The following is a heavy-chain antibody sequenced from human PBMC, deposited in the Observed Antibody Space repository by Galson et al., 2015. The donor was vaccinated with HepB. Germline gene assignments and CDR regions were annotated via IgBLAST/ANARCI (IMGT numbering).Heavy chain of an antibody. D-gene: IGHD5-24*01. V-gene: IGHV5-51*01. CDR1: GYSFTSYW. Sequence: QSGAEVKKPGESLKISCKGSGYSFTSYWIAWVRQMPGKGLEWMGIIYPGDSDTRYSPSFQGQVTISADKSINTAYLQWSSLKASDTAMYYCARHGGMATTNWYFDLWGRGTLVTVSS. J-gene: IGHJ2*01. CDR2: IYPGDSDT. CDR3: ARHGGMATTNWYFDL.